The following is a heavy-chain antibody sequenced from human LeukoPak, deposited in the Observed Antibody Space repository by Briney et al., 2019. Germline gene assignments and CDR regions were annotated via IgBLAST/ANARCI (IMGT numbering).Heavy chain of an antibody. J-gene: IGHJ4*02. D-gene: IGHD1-1*01. CDR2: ISGDGSNT. CDR1: GFTFSSYG. CDR3: ARTNYYFDN. Sequence: GRSLRLSCAASGFTFSSYGMHWVRQAPGKGLVWVSRISGDGSNTHYADSVKGRFTISRDNAENTLYLQMNSLRAEDTALYYCARTNYYFDNWGQGSLVTVSS. V-gene: IGHV3-74*01.